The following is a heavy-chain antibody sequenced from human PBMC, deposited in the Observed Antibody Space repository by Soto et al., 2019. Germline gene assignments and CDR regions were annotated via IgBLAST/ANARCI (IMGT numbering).Heavy chain of an antibody. CDR1: GFTFNNYG. D-gene: IGHD6-13*01. Sequence: QVQLVESGGGVVQPGRSLRLSCAASGFTFNNYGMHWVRQAPGKGLEWLAVIWNDGSNSSYANSVKGRFTISRDNSKNTLYLQMCSLRAEDTGVYYCARRQIPPPTRGAANARGAMDVWGQGTTVTVSS. V-gene: IGHV3-33*01. CDR2: IWNDGSNS. J-gene: IGHJ6*02. CDR3: ARRQIPPPTRGAANARGAMDV.